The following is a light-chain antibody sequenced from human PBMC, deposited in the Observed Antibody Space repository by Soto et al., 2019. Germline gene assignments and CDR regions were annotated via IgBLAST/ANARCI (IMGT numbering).Light chain of an antibody. CDR1: QGINTF. V-gene: IGKV1-8*01. J-gene: IGKJ4*01. Sequence: AFRMTQSPSSFSASTGDRITITCRASQGINTFLAWYQQKPGKAPKLLIYAASTLQSGVPSRFSGSGSGTDFTLTISSLQPEDFATYYCQQLESYPSTFGGGTKVDIK. CDR3: QQLESYPST. CDR2: AAS.